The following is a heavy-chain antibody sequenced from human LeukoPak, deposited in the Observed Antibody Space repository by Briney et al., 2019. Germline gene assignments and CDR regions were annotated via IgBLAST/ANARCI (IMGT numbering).Heavy chain of an antibody. CDR3: ARGPFIVTTDYYYGMDV. J-gene: IGHJ6*02. Sequence: GASVKVSCKASGYTFTSYDINWVRQATGQGLEWMGWMNPNSGNTGYAQKFQGRVTMTRNTSISTAYMELSSLRSEDTAVYYCARGPFIVTTDYYYGMDVWGQGTTVTVSS. V-gene: IGHV1-8*01. D-gene: IGHD4-11*01. CDR1: GYTFTSYD. CDR2: MNPNSGNT.